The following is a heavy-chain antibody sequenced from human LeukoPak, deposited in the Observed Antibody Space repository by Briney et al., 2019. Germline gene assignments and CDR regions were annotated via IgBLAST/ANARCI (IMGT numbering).Heavy chain of an antibody. D-gene: IGHD1-7*01. CDR2: ISGSGGST. CDR1: GFTFSSYA. J-gene: IGHJ5*02. CDR3: AKAGCSYNWNYEGAWFDP. Sequence: GGSLRLSCAASGFTFSSYAMSWVRQAPGKGLEWVSAISGSGGSTYYADSVKGRFTISRDNSKNTLYLQMNSLRAEDTAVYYCAKAGCSYNWNYEGAWFDPWGQGTLVTVSS. V-gene: IGHV3-23*01.